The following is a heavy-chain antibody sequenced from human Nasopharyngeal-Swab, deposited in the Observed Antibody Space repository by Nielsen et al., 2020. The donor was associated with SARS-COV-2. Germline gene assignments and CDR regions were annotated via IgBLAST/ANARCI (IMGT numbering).Heavy chain of an antibody. CDR1: GFTFDDYA. CDR3: AKELDSVVVPAAYGFGYYGMDV. Sequence: SLKISCAASGFTFDDYAMHWVRQAPGKGLGGGSGISWNSGSIGYADSVKGRFTISRDNAKNSLYLQMNSLRAEDTALYYCAKELDSVVVPAAYGFGYYGMDVWGQGTTVTVSS. CDR2: ISWNSGSI. D-gene: IGHD2-2*03. V-gene: IGHV3-9*01. J-gene: IGHJ6*02.